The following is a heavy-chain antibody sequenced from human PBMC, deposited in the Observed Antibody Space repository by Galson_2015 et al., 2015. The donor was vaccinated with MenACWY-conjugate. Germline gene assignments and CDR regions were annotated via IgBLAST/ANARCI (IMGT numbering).Heavy chain of an antibody. Sequence: SLRLSCAASGFTFSSYGMHWVRQAPGKGLEWVAFIRYDGSNKYYADSVKGRFTISRDNSKNTLYLQMNSLRAEDTAVYYCAKDPSSIFGVVMALGPIDWGQGTLVTVSS. CDR3: AKDPSSIFGVVMALGPID. J-gene: IGHJ4*02. D-gene: IGHD3-3*01. CDR2: IRYDGSNK. CDR1: GFTFSSYG. V-gene: IGHV3-30*02.